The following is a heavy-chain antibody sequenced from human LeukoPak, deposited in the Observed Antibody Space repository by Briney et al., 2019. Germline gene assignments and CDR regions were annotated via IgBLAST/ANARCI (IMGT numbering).Heavy chain of an antibody. CDR1: GFTLSSYS. V-gene: IGHV3-21*01. Sequence: GGSLRLSCAASGFTLSSYSMNWVRQAQGKGLEWVSSISTSSTYIYYADSLKGRFTISRDNAKNSLYLQMNSLRAEDTAVYYCAREGDVVDTIGSFDCWGQGTLVTVSS. CDR3: AREGDVVDTIGSFDC. CDR2: ISTSSTYI. D-gene: IGHD5-12*01. J-gene: IGHJ4*02.